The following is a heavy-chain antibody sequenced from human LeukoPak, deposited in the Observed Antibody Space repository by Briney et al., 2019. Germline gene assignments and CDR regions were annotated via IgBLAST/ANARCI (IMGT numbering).Heavy chain of an antibody. CDR1: GGSISSYH. J-gene: IGHJ4*02. D-gene: IGHD3-22*01. CDR2: IYYSGST. CDR3: ARHSSGYLSYFDY. V-gene: IGHV4-59*08. Sequence: PSETLSLTCTVSGGSISSYHWSWIRQPPGNGLEWIGYIYYSGSTNYNTSLKSRVTISLDTSKNQFSLKVSSVTAADTAVYYCARHSSGYLSYFDYWGQGTLVPVSS.